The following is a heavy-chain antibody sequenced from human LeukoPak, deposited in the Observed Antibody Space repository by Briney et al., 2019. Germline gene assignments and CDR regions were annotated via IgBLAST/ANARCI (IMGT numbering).Heavy chain of an antibody. CDR3: ARAPIRFLEWLFTFDY. CDR2: IIPILGIA. D-gene: IGHD3-3*01. J-gene: IGHJ4*02. Sequence: GASVKVSCKASGGTFSSYAISWVRQAPGQGLAWMGRIIPILGIANYAQKFQGRVTITADKSTSTAYMELSSLRSEDTAVYYCARAPIRFLEWLFTFDYWGQGTLVTVPS. CDR1: GGTFSSYA. V-gene: IGHV1-69*04.